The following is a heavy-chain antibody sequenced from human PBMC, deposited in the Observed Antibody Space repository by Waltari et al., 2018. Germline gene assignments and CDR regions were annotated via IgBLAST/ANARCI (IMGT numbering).Heavy chain of an antibody. D-gene: IGHD4-17*01. CDR3: ARDDPTPLYCDYVGTYYYYGMDV. CDR1: GGTFSSYA. CDR2: IIPIFGTA. J-gene: IGHJ6*02. V-gene: IGHV1-69*08. Sequence: QVQLVQSGAEVKKPGSSVKVSCKASGGTFSSYAISWVRQAPGQGLEWMGRIIPIFGTANYVKKFPVRVTITADKSTRTAYMELSSLRSEDTAVYYCARDDPTPLYCDYVGTYYYYGMDVWGQGTTVTVSS.